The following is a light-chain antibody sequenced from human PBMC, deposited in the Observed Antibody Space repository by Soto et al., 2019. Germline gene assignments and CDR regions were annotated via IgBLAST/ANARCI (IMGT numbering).Light chain of an antibody. V-gene: IGLV2-14*01. Sequence: QSALTQPASVSGSPGQSITISCTGTSSDVGGYNYVSWYQQHPGKAPKLMIYDVSNRPSGVSNRFSGSKSGNTASLTISGLQAEDEADYDCSSYTSSSTLKGVFGGGTKLTVL. CDR1: SSDVGGYNY. CDR2: DVS. J-gene: IGLJ2*01. CDR3: SSYTSSSTLKGV.